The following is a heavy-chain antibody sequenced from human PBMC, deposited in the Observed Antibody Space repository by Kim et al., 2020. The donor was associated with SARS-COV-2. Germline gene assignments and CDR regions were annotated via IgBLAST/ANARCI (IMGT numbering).Heavy chain of an antibody. CDR3: ARCSRDGLLWFGELNY. D-gene: IGHD3-10*01. J-gene: IGHJ4*02. CDR2: IDTRSYT. Sequence: GGSLRLSCEASGFIFSDYHMSWIRQAPGKGLEWVSYIDTRSYTNYADSAKGRFTISRDNAKNSLYLQMNSLRVEDTAVYYCARCSRDGLLWFGELNYWGQGILVIVSS. CDR1: GFIFSDYH. V-gene: IGHV3-11*06.